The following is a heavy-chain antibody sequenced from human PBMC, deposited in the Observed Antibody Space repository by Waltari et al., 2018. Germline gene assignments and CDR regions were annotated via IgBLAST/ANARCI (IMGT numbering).Heavy chain of an antibody. V-gene: IGHV1-18*01. Sequence: QVQLVQSGAEVKKPGASVKVSCKASGYTFTSYGISWVRQAPGHGLEWMGWISAYNGNTNYAQKLQGRVTMTTDTSTSTAYMELRSLRSDDTAVYYCARVPSYCSGGSCLYYFDYWGQGTLVTVSS. CDR3: ARVPSYCSGGSCLYYFDY. D-gene: IGHD2-15*01. J-gene: IGHJ4*02. CDR2: ISAYNGNT. CDR1: GYTFTSYG.